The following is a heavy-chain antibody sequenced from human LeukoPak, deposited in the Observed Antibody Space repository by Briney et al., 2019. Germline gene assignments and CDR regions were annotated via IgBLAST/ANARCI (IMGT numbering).Heavy chain of an antibody. CDR3: ANDLGWIQLNLG. Sequence: PGGSLRLSCAASGFTFSSYAMSWVRQAPGKGLEWVSGITGHGDTTYYADSVKGRFTTSRDNSRNPVYLQMNSLRAEDTAVYYCANDLGWIQLNLGRGQGTLVTVSS. CDR1: GFTFSSYA. V-gene: IGHV3-23*01. J-gene: IGHJ4*02. CDR2: ITGHGDTT. D-gene: IGHD5-18*01.